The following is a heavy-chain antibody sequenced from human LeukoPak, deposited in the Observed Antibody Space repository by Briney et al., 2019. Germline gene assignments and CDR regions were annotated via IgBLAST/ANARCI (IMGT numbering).Heavy chain of an antibody. V-gene: IGHV3-48*03. CDR1: GFTFSSYE. CDR2: ISSSGSTI. CDR3: ASASCYGCGFDY. J-gene: IGHJ4*02. D-gene: IGHD2-2*01. Sequence: GGSLRLSCAASGFTFSSYEMNWFRQAPGKGLEWVSYISSSGSTIYHADSVKGRITISRDNAKNSLYLQMNSLRAEDTAVYYCASASCYGCGFDYWGQGTLVTVSS.